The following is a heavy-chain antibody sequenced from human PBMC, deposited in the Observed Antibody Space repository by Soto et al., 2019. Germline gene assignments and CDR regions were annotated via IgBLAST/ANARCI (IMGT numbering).Heavy chain of an antibody. CDR3: AKGGVGCTSNAMDV. CDR2: ISYDGSNK. V-gene: IGHV3-30*18. CDR1: GFTFSSYG. J-gene: IGHJ6*01. D-gene: IGHD1-26*01. Sequence: GGSLRLSCAASGFTFSSYGMHWVRQAPAKGLEWGSVISYDGSNKYYAYSVKGRFTISRENSKNTLYLQMNSLRAEDTAVYYCAKGGVGCTSNAMDVWGRGTTVT.